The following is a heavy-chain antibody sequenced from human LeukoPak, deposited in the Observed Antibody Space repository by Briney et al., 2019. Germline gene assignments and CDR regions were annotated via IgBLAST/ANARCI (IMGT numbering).Heavy chain of an antibody. J-gene: IGHJ3*02. CDR3: ARLVRYDAFDI. Sequence: SETLSLTCTVSGGSISSYYWSWIRQPPGKGLEWIGYIYYSGSTNYNPSLKSRVTISVDTSKNQFSLKLSSVTAADTAVYYCARLVRYDAFDIWGQGTMVTVSS. CDR1: GGSISSYY. D-gene: IGHD3-9*01. V-gene: IGHV4-59*01. CDR2: IYYSGST.